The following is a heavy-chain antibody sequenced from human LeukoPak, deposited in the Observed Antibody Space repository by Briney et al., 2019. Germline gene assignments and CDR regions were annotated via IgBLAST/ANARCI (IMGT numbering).Heavy chain of an antibody. CDR3: ARVSGYSYEIDY. J-gene: IGHJ4*02. CDR2: INPNSGGT. D-gene: IGHD5-18*01. Sequence: ASVKVSCKASGYTFTGYYMHWVRQAPGQGLEWMGRINPNSGGTNYAQKFQGRVTMTRDTSISTAYMELSRLRSDDTAVYYRARVSGYSYEIDYRGQGTLVTVSS. CDR1: GYTFTGYY. V-gene: IGHV1-2*06.